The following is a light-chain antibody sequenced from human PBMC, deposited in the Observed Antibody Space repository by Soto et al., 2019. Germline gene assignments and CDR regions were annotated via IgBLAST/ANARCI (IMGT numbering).Light chain of an antibody. J-gene: IGLJ1*01. CDR3: CSYADNNDYV. V-gene: IGLV2-8*01. CDR1: SSDVGAYNY. CDR2: EVT. Sequence: QSVLTQPPSASGSPGQSVTISCTGTSSDVGAYNYVSWYQQHPGKAPKLMIYEVTRRPSGVPDRFSGSKSGNTASLNVSGLQAEDEADYYCCSYADNNDYVFGTGTKVTVL.